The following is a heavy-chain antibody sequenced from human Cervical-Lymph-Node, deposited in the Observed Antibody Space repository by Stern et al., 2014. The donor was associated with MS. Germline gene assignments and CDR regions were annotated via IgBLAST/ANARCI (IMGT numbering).Heavy chain of an antibody. V-gene: IGHV1-69*01. CDR3: ARVRMREYYYDSSGMGFDY. J-gene: IGHJ4*02. CDR2: IIPIFGTA. Sequence: QVQLVESGAEVKKPGSSVKVSCKASGGTFSSYAISWVRQAPGQGLEWMGGIIPIFGTANYAQKFQGRVTITADESTSTAYMELSSLRSEDTAAYYCARVRMREYYYDSSGMGFDYWGQGTLVTVSS. CDR1: GGTFSSYA. D-gene: IGHD3-22*01.